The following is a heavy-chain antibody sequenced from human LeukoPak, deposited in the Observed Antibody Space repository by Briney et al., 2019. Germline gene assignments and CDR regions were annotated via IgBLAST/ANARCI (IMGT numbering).Heavy chain of an antibody. CDR1: GFTFSSYA. J-gene: IGHJ4*02. V-gene: IGHV3-23*01. CDR3: AKGRGLSYDYGVDS. CDR2: ISGSGGRGGNT. Sequence: GGSLRLSCAASGFTFSSYAMSWVRQAPGKGLEWVSGISGSGGRGGNTYYADSMKGRFTISRDNSKNTLYLQINSLRAEDMALYYCAKGRGLSYDYGVDSWGQGTLVTVSS. D-gene: IGHD4-17*01.